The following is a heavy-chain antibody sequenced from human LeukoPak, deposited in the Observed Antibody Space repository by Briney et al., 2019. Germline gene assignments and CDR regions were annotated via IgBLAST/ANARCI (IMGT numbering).Heavy chain of an antibody. CDR1: GLTFTNNF. Sequence: GGSLRLSCAASGLTFTNNFMSWVRQVPGKGLEWVANIKQGGSEKYYVDSVKGRFTISRDNAKNSLYLQMNSLRAEDTAVYYCARADYDYVWGSYRQYYFDYWGQGTLVTVSS. D-gene: IGHD3-16*02. V-gene: IGHV3-7*01. CDR2: IKQGGSEK. CDR3: ARADYDYVWGSYRQYYFDY. J-gene: IGHJ4*02.